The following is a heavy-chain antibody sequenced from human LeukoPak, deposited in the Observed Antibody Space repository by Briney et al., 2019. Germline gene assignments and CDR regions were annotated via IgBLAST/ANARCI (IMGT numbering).Heavy chain of an antibody. CDR2: ISFDGSNK. D-gene: IGHD3-22*01. CDR3: ARGEYYYDSSGWSDY. Sequence: GGSLRLSCAASGLTFSSHAIHWVRQAPGKGLEWVAVISFDGSNKYYADSVKGRFTISRDNAKNSLYLQMNSLRAEDTAVYYCARGEYYYDSSGWSDYWGQGTLVTVSS. J-gene: IGHJ4*02. V-gene: IGHV3-30-3*01. CDR1: GLTFSSHA.